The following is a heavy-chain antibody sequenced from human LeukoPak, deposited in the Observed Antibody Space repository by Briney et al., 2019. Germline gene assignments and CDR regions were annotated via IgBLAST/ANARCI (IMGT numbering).Heavy chain of an antibody. Sequence: SETLSLTCTVSGGSISSYYWSWIRQPPGKGLEWIGYVYYSGSTNYNPSLKSRVTTSVDTSKKQFSLKLSSVTAADTALYYCARLQRFGELKDAFDIWGQGTMVTVSS. V-gene: IGHV4-59*08. CDR3: ARLQRFGELKDAFDI. J-gene: IGHJ3*02. D-gene: IGHD3-10*01. CDR1: GGSISSYY. CDR2: VYYSGST.